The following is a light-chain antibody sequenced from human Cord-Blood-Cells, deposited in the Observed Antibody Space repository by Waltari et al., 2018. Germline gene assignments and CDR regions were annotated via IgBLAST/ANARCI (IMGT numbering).Light chain of an antibody. CDR1: SSDVGSYNL. Sequence: QSALTQPASVSGSPGQSITISCTGTSSDVGSYNLVSWYQQHPGKAPKLMIYEGSKRPSGVSNRVSGCKSGNTASLTISGLQAEDEADYYCCSYAGSYVVFGGGTKLTVL. CDR2: EGS. J-gene: IGLJ2*01. V-gene: IGLV2-23*01. CDR3: CSYAGSYVV.